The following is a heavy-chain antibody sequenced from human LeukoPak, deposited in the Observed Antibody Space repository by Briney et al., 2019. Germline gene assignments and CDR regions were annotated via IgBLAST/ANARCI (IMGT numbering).Heavy chain of an antibody. Sequence: PGGSLRLSCAASGFTFSSYWMHWVRQAPGKGLVRVSRINSDGSSTSYADSVKGRFTISRDNAKNTLNLQMNSLRAEDTAVYYCARDGYTYGYGAFDIWGQGTMVTVPS. D-gene: IGHD5-18*01. V-gene: IGHV3-74*01. CDR1: GFTFSSYW. J-gene: IGHJ3*02. CDR3: ARDGYTYGYGAFDI. CDR2: INSDGSST.